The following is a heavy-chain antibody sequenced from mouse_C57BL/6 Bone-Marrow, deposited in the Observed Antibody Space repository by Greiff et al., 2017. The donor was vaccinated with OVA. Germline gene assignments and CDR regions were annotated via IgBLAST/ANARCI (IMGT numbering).Heavy chain of an antibody. Sequence: QVQLQQPGAELVRPGSSVKLSCKASGYTFTSYWMDWVKQRPGQGLEWIGNLYPSDSETHYNQKFKDKATLTVDKSSSTAYMQLSSLTSEDSAVYYCARDYSKSRFDYWGQGTTLTVSS. D-gene: IGHD2-12*01. J-gene: IGHJ2*01. V-gene: IGHV1-61*01. CDR1: GYTFTSYW. CDR3: ARDYSKSRFDY. CDR2: LYPSDSET.